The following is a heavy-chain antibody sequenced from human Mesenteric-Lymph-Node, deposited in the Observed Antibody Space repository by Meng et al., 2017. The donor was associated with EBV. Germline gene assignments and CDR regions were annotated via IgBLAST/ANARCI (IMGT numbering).Heavy chain of an antibody. CDR2: INTYGSRT. D-gene: IGHD1-26*01. J-gene: IGHJ4*02. V-gene: IGHV3-74*01. Sequence: EVQLVESGGGLVQPGGSLRLSFAASGFTFSSYWMHWVRQAPGKGLVWVSHINTYGSRTDYADSVKGRFTISRDNAKNTLSLQMNSLRAEDTAVYYCTSDLGGATDFWGQGTLVTVSS. CDR1: GFTFSSYW. CDR3: TSDLGGATDF.